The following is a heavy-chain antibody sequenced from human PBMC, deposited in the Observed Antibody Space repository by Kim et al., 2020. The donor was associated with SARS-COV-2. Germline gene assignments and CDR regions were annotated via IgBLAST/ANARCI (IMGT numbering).Heavy chain of an antibody. J-gene: IGHJ6*02. CDR3: ARCSSVATTYYYYYGMDV. D-gene: IGHD5-12*01. V-gene: IGHV4-61*02. CDR1: GGSISSGSYY. Sequence: SETLSLTCTVSGGSISSGSYYWSWIRQPAGKVLEWIGRIYTSGSTNYNPSLKSRVTISVDTSKNQFSLKLSSVTAADTAVYYCARCSSVATTYYYYYGMDVWGQGTTVTVSS. CDR2: IYTSGST.